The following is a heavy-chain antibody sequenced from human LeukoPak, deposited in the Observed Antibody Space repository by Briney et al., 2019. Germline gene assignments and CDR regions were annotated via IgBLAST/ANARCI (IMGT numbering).Heavy chain of an antibody. CDR3: ASVRRGFGESSKYYSYYYMDV. Sequence: SETLSLTCTVSGGSISSSSYYWGWIRQPPGKGLEWIGNIYYSGSIYYNPSLKSRVTISVDTSKNQFSLKLSAVTAADTAVYFCASVRRGFGESSKYYSYYYMDVWGNGTTVTISS. CDR2: IYYSGSI. CDR1: GGSISSSSYY. V-gene: IGHV4-39*01. J-gene: IGHJ6*03. D-gene: IGHD3-10*01.